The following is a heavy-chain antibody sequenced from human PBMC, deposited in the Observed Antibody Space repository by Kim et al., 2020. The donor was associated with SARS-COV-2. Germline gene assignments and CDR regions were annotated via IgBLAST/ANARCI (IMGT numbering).Heavy chain of an antibody. CDR3: ARDKAAAGLHWYFDL. V-gene: IGHV1-46*01. CDR1: GYTFTSYY. Sequence: ASVKVSCKASGYTFTSYYMHWVRQAPGQGLEWMGIINPSGGSTSYAQKFQGRVTMTRDTSTSTVYMELSSLRSEDTAVYYCARDKAAAGLHWYFDLWGRGTLVTVSS. D-gene: IGHD6-13*01. CDR2: INPSGGST. J-gene: IGHJ2*01.